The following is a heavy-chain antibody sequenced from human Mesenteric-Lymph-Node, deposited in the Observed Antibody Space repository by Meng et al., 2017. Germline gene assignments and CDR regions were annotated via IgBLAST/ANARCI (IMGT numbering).Heavy chain of an antibody. Sequence: GESLKISCVASGFDFRYYAMTWVRQAPGKGLEWVSGINWNGGSTGYADSVKGRFTISRDNAKNSLYLQMNSLRAEDTALYYCARDTLRPDDYDILTGNDAFDIWGQGTMVTVSS. D-gene: IGHD3-9*01. CDR3: ARDTLRPDDYDILTGNDAFDI. V-gene: IGHV3-20*04. J-gene: IGHJ3*02. CDR2: INWNGGST. CDR1: GFDFRYYA.